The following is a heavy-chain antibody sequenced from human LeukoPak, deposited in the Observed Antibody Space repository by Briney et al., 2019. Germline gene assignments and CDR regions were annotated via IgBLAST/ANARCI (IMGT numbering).Heavy chain of an antibody. CDR1: GGSFSGYY. J-gene: IGHJ4*02. V-gene: IGHV4-34*01. D-gene: IGHD1-26*01. CDR2: INHSGST. CDR3: ARSWETIVGATGAFDY. Sequence: PSETLSLTCAVYGGSFSGYYWSWIRQPPGKGLEWIGEINHSGSTNYNPSLKSRVTISVDTSKNQFSLKLSSVTAADTAVYYCARSWETIVGATGAFDYWGQGTLVTVSS.